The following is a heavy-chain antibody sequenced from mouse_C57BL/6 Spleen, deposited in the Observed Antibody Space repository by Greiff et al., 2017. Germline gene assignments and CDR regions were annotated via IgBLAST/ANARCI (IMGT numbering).Heavy chain of an antibody. CDR1: GYTFTSYW. V-gene: IGHV1-50*01. D-gene: IGHD1-1*01. J-gene: IGHJ3*01. CDR2: IDPSDSYT. CDR3: ARSPSSSWFAY. Sequence: VQLQQPGAELVKPGASVKLSCKASGYTFTSYWMQWVKQRPGQGLEWIGEIDPSDSYTNYNQKFKGKATLTVDTSSSTAYMQLSSLTSEDSAVYYCARSPSSSWFAYWGKGTLVTVAA.